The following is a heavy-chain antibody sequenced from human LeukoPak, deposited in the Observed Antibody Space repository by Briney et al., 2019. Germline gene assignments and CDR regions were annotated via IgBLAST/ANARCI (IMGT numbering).Heavy chain of an antibody. CDR1: GLSFSSYA. CDR2: IYSGTSTI. CDR3: ARDQDYAFDY. D-gene: IGHD4-17*01. J-gene: IGHJ4*02. V-gene: IGHV3-48*02. Sequence: PGGSLRLSCAASGLSFSSYAMNWVRQAPGKGLEWVSHIYSGTSTISYADSVQGRFTISRDNAKNSLYLQMNSLRDEDTAVYYCARDQDYAFDYWGQGTLVTVSS.